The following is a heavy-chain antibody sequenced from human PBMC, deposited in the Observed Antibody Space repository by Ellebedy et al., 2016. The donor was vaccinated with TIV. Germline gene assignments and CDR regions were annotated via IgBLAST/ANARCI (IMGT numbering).Heavy chain of an antibody. J-gene: IGHJ3*01. CDR2: IKPDGSET. Sequence: GESLKISCAASGFGFSSYWMSWVRHLPGKGLEWVANIKPDGSETKYVDSMKGRFTISRDNAKNSLYLQMSSLRAEDTAVYYCARDPAGRTWGAFDLWGQGTMATVSS. CDR1: GFGFSSYW. D-gene: IGHD1-26*01. V-gene: IGHV3-7*03. CDR3: ARDPAGRTWGAFDL.